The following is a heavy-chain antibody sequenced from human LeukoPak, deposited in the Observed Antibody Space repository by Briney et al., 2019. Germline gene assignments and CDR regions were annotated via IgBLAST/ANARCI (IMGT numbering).Heavy chain of an antibody. CDR2: IIPILGIA. Sequence: SVKVSCKASGGTFSSYAISWVRQAPGQGLEWMGRIIPILGIANCAQKFQGRVSITADKSTSTAYMELSSLRSEDTAVYYCATPSKDIVASPGGYYYGMDVWGQGTTVTVSS. CDR3: ATPSKDIVASPGGYYYGMDV. V-gene: IGHV1-69*04. CDR1: GGTFSSYA. J-gene: IGHJ6*02. D-gene: IGHD5-12*01.